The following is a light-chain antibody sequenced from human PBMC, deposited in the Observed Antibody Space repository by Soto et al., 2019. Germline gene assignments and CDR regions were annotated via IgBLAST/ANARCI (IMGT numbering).Light chain of an antibody. CDR2: AAS. Sequence: DIQMTQSPSSLSASVGDRVTITCRASQSISSFLNWYQQKPGKAPKPLIYAASSLQSGVPARFSGSGSGIDFTLTSSSLQPEDFATYYCQQSYSVPCTFGHGTKLEIK. V-gene: IGKV1-39*01. J-gene: IGKJ2*02. CDR1: QSISSF. CDR3: QQSYSVPCT.